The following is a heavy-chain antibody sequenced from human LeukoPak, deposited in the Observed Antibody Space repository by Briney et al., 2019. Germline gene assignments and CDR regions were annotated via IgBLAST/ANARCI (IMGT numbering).Heavy chain of an antibody. CDR2: ISGSGGST. D-gene: IGHD1-26*01. V-gene: IGHV3-23*01. Sequence: QPGGSLRLSCAASGFTFSSYAMSWVRQAPGKGLEWVSAISGSGGSTYYADSVKGRFTISRDNAKNTLYLQMNSLRAEDTAVYYCARMFVQLRPYYYYGMDVWGQGTTVTVSS. CDR3: ARMFVQLRPYYYYGMDV. J-gene: IGHJ6*02. CDR1: GFTFSSYA.